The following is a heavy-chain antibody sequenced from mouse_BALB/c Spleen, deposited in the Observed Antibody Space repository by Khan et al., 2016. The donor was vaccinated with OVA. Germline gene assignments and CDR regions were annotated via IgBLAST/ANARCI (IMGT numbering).Heavy chain of an antibody. V-gene: IGHV1S132*01. D-gene: IGHD2-1*01. J-gene: IGHJ3*01. Sequence: QVQLQQSGAELVKPGASVKLSCKTSGYTFTSYWIQWVKQRPGQGLGWIGQIFPGTGTTYYNENLKGKAKLTVDTSSSTAYMQLSSLTSEDSAVYFCARGDFGNYEFVYWGQGTLVTVSP. CDR3: ARGDFGNYEFVY. CDR1: GYTFTSYW. CDR2: IFPGTGTT.